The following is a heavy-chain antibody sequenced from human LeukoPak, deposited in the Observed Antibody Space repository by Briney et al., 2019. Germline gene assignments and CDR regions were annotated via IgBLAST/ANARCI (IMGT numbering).Heavy chain of an antibody. D-gene: IGHD3-10*01. J-gene: IGHJ5*02. V-gene: IGHV3-64D*06. CDR1: GFTFSTYA. CDR2: ISSNGGTT. CDR3: VKGGGSGSYYNYWFDP. Sequence: GSLRLSCSASGFTFSTYAMHWVRQAPGKGLEYVSAISSNGGTTYNADSVKGRITISRDNSKNTLYLQMSSLSAEDTAVYYCVKGGGSGSYYNYWFDPWGQGTLVTVSS.